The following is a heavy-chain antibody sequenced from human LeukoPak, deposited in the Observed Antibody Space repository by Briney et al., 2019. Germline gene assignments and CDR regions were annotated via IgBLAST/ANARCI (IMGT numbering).Heavy chain of an antibody. CDR1: GGSISSYY. CDR3: ARDRRWRSSGYYLYHFDY. D-gene: IGHD3-22*01. Sequence: KPSETLSLTCTVSGGSISSYYWSWIRQPPGKGLEWIGYIYYSGSTNYNPSLKSRVTISVDTSKNQFSLKLSSVTAADTAVYYCARDRRWRSSGYYLYHFDYWGQGTLVTFAS. J-gene: IGHJ4*02. CDR2: IYYSGST. V-gene: IGHV4-59*01.